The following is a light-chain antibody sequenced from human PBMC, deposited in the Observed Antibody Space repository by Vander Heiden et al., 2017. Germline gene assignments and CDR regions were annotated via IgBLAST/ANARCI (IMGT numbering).Light chain of an antibody. CDR2: WAS. J-gene: IGKJ1*01. V-gene: IGKV4-1*01. CDR1: QSVLYSSNNKNY. Sequence: IVMTQSPDSLAVSLAERATINCKSSQSVLYSSNNKNYLAWYQQKPGQPPKLLIYWASTRESGVPDRFSGSGSGTDFTLTISSLQAEDVAVYYCQQYYSTPPTWTFGQGTKVEIK. CDR3: QQYYSTPPTWT.